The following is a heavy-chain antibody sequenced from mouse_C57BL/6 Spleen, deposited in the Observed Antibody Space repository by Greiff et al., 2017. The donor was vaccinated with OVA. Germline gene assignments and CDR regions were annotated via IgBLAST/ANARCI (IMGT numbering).Heavy chain of an antibody. Sequence: VQLQESGPGLVQPSPSLSITCTVSGFSLTSYGVHWVRQSPGKGLEWLGVIWRGGSTDYNAAFLSRLSITKDNSKSQVFFKMNSLQADDTAIYYCAKIYYDYDDGGYYAMDYWGQGTSVTVSS. J-gene: IGHJ4*01. V-gene: IGHV2-5*01. CDR1: GFSLTSYG. D-gene: IGHD2-4*01. CDR2: IWRGGST. CDR3: AKIYYDYDDGGYYAMDY.